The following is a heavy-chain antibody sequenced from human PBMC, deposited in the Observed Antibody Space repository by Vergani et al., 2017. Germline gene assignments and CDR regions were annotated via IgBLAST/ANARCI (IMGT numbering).Heavy chain of an antibody. V-gene: IGHV3-66*01. Sequence: EVQLVESGGGLVQPGGSLRLSCAASGFTVSSNYMSWVRQAPGKGLEWVSVNYSGGSTYYADSVKGRFTISRDNSKNTLYLQMNSLRAEDTAVYYCARDGRYIGSSWDYWGQGTLVTVSS. CDR3: ARDGRYIGSSWDY. D-gene: IGHD1-26*01. J-gene: IGHJ4*02. CDR2: NYSGGST. CDR1: GFTVSSNY.